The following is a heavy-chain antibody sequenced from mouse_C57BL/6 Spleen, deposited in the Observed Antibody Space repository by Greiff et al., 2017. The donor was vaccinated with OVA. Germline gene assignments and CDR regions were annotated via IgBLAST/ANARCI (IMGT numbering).Heavy chain of an antibody. CDR2: IDPSDSAT. Sequence: QVQLQQPGAELVRPGSSVKLSCKASGYTFTSYWMHWVKQRPIQGLEWIGNIDPSDSATHYNQKFKDKATLTVDKSSSTAYMQLSSLTSEDSAVYYCARGYYGSSYVNFDYWGQGTTLTVSS. V-gene: IGHV1-52*01. D-gene: IGHD1-1*01. CDR1: GYTFTSYW. CDR3: ARGYYGSSYVNFDY. J-gene: IGHJ2*01.